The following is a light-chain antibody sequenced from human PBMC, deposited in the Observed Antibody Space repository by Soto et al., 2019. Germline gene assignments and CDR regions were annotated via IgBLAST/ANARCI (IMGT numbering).Light chain of an antibody. CDR1: QSISRR. V-gene: IGKV1-5*01. CDR2: DAS. Sequence: DTQMTQSPSTLSASVGDRVTITCRASQSISRRLAWYQQKPGKAPKLLIYDASTLESGGPSRFSGSGSGTEFNLTLSSLQPDDFATFYCQQYTDASWTFGLGTKVEI. J-gene: IGKJ1*01. CDR3: QQYTDASWT.